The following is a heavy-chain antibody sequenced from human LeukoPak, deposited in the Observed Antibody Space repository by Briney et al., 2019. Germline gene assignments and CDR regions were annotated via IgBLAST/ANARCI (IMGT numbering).Heavy chain of an antibody. J-gene: IGHJ4*02. D-gene: IGHD3-16*02. V-gene: IGHV1-18*01. CDR1: GYTFTSYG. Sequence: GASVKVSCKASGYTFTSYGISWVRQAPGQGLEWMGWISAYNGNTNYAQKLQGRVTITADKSTSTAYMELSSLRSEDTAVYYCARGVWGSYRPFDYWGQGTLVTVSS. CDR3: ARGVWGSYRPFDY. CDR2: ISAYNGNT.